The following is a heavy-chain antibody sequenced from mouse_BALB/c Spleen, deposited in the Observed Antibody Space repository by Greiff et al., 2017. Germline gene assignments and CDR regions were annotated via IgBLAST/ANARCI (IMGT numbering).Heavy chain of an antibody. D-gene: IGHD1-1*01. Sequence: EVQRVESGGGLVKPGGSLKLSCAASGFTFSSYAMSWVRQTPEKRLEWVATISSGGSYTYYPDSVKGRFTISRDNAKNTLYLQMSSLRSEDTAMYYCARRYYGYFDYWGQGTTLTVSS. V-gene: IGHV5-9-3*01. CDR1: GFTFSSYA. CDR3: ARRYYGYFDY. CDR2: ISSGGSYT. J-gene: IGHJ2*01.